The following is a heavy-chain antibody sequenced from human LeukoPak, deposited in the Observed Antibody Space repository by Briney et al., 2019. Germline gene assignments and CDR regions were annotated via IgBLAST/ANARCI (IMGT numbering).Heavy chain of an antibody. CDR2: SLYGGRT. Sequence: SETLSLTCTVSDGSIRNFYWNWFRQPPGKRLEWIGHSLYGGRTDYNPSLESRVTISVDTSKSQFSLKLRSVTTTDTAVYYCARWGHFDASGYFVVVYWGQGALVTVSS. D-gene: IGHD3-22*01. CDR1: DGSIRNFY. CDR3: ARWGHFDASGYFVVVY. V-gene: IGHV4-59*08. J-gene: IGHJ4*02.